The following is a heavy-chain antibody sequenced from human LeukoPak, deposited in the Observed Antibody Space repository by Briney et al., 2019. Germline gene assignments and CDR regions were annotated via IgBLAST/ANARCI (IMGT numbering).Heavy chain of an antibody. CDR3: ARGGYCTNGVCNEIDY. D-gene: IGHD2-8*01. CDR1: GYTFTSYG. Sequence: ASVKVSCKASGYTFTSYGISWVRQAPGQGLEWMGWISAYNGNTNYAQKLQGRVTMTIDTSTSTAYMELRSLRSDDTAVYYCARGGYCTNGVCNEIDYWGQGTLVTVSS. J-gene: IGHJ4*02. CDR2: ISAYNGNT. V-gene: IGHV1-18*01.